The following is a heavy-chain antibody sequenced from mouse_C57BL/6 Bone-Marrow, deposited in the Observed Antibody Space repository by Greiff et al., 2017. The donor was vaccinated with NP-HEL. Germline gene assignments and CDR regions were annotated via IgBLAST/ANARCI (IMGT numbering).Heavy chain of an antibody. Sequence: VQLQESGAELVRPGTSVKMSCKASGYTFTNYWIGWAKQRPGHGLEWIGDIYPGGGYTNYNEKFKGKATLTADKSSSTAYMQFSSLTSEDSAIYYCARTGYYGSHLWYFDVWGTGTTVTVSS. CDR1: GYTFTNYW. V-gene: IGHV1-63*01. CDR2: IYPGGGYT. J-gene: IGHJ1*03. D-gene: IGHD1-1*01. CDR3: ARTGYYGSHLWYFDV.